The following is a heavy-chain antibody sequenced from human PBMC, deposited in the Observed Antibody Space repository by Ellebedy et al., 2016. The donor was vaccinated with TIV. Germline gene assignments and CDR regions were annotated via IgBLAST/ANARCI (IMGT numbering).Heavy chain of an antibody. Sequence: GESLKISXKGSGYSFTSYWIGWVRQMPGKGLEWMGIIYPGDSDTRYSPSFQGQVTISADKSISTAYLQWSSLKASDTAMYYCARHGRDYVWGSYRRYNWFDPWGQGTLVTVSS. J-gene: IGHJ5*02. V-gene: IGHV5-51*01. D-gene: IGHD3-16*02. CDR1: GYSFTSYW. CDR3: ARHGRDYVWGSYRRYNWFDP. CDR2: IYPGDSDT.